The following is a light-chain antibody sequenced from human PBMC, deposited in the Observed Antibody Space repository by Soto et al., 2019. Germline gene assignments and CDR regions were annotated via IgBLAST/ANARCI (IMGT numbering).Light chain of an antibody. V-gene: IGKV1-5*03. CDR1: QSISSW. CDR3: QQYNSYSGMYT. J-gene: IGKJ2*01. CDR2: KAS. Sequence: DIQMTQSPSTLSASVGDRVTITCRASQSISSWLAWYQQKPGKAPKLLIYKASSLESGVPSRFSGSGSGTEFPLTISSLQPDDFATYYCQQYNSYSGMYTFGQGTKLEIK.